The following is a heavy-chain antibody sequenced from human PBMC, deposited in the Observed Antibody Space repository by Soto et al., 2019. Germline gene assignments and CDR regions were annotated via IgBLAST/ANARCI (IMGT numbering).Heavy chain of an antibody. V-gene: IGHV4-59*01. CDR3: AGVGGVDGYNYFNY. CDR2: IYYSGRT. Sequence: PSETLSLTYTVSSGSISRYYWNWIRQPPGKGLEWIGYIYYSGRTKYNPSLKSRVSISVDTSKNQFSLKLSSVTAADTALYFCAGVGGVDGYNYFNYWGQGTQVTVSS. CDR1: SGSISRYY. D-gene: IGHD2-8*02. J-gene: IGHJ4*02.